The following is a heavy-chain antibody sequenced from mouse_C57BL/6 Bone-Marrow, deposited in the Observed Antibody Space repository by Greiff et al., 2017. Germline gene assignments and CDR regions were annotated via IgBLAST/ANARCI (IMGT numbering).Heavy chain of an antibody. V-gene: IGHV14-3*01. Sequence: VQLKESVAELVRPGASVKLSCTASGFNINNTYMHWVKQRPEQGLEWIGRIDPANGNTKYAPKFQGKAPITADTSSNTAYRQLSSLTSEDTAIYYCAFEETYRWYFEVWGKGTTVTVSS. J-gene: IGHJ1*03. D-gene: IGHD5-1*01. CDR1: GFNINNTY. CDR2: IDPANGNT. CDR3: AFEETYRWYFEV.